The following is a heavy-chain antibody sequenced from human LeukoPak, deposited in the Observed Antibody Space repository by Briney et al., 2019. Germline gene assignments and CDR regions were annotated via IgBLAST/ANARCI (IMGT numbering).Heavy chain of an antibody. D-gene: IGHD3-3*01. CDR3: ARAVRYDFWTGYFFDY. CDR1: GGSISSSSYY. CDR2: IYYSGST. J-gene: IGHJ4*02. Sequence: PSETLSLTCTVSGGSISSSSYYWSWIRQPPGKGLEWIGYIYYSGSTYYNPSLKSRVTISVDTSKNQFSLKLSSVTAADTAVYYCARAVRYDFWTGYFFDYWGQGTLVTVSS. V-gene: IGHV4-30-4*08.